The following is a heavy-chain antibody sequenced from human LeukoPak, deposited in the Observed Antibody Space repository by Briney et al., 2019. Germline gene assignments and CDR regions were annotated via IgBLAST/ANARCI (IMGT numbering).Heavy chain of an antibody. V-gene: IGHV1-2*02. J-gene: IGHJ5*02. CDR3: ARARIAVAVFDP. CDR2: INPNSGGT. CDR1: GYTFTGYY. Sequence: ASVKVSCKASGYTFTGYYMHWVRQAPGQGLEWMGWINPNSGGTNYAQKFQGRVTMTRDTSISTAYMELSRLRSDDTAVYYCARARIAVAVFDPWGQGTLVTVSS. D-gene: IGHD6-19*01.